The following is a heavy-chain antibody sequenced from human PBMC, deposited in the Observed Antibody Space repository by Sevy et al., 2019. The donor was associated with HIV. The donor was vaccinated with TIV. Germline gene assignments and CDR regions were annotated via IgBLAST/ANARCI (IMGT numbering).Heavy chain of an antibody. CDR3: ARCPFDL. CDR1: GFTFSSFW. Sequence: GGSLRLSCRGSGFTFSSFWMQWVRQAPGKGLEWVANIRQDGNEIYYVDSVKGRFTISRDNAKNALYLQMDGLRVEDTAVYYCARCPFDLWGQGTQVTVSS. CDR2: IRQDGNEI. J-gene: IGHJ4*02. V-gene: IGHV3-7*01.